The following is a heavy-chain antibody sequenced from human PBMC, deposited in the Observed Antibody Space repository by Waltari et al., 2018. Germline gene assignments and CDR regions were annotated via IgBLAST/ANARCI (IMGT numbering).Heavy chain of an antibody. CDR1: GGSFSGYY. J-gene: IGHJ4*02. CDR3: ARGVIWNYYGSGRPFDY. D-gene: IGHD3-10*01. Sequence: QVQLQQWGAGLLKPSETLSLTCAVYGGSFSGYYWSWIRQPTGKGLEWIGEINHSGSTNYNPSLKSRVTISVDTSKNQFSLKLSSVTAADTAVYYCARGVIWNYYGSGRPFDYWGQGTLVTVSS. CDR2: INHSGST. V-gene: IGHV4-34*01.